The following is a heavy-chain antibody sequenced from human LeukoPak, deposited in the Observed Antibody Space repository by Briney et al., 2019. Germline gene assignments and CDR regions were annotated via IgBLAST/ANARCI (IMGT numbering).Heavy chain of an antibody. Sequence: GASLRLSCAASGFTFSDHYIDWVRQPPGKGLELVGRIRKKANSYATEYAASVKGRFTIPRDFSKNSLYLQMNSLKTEDTAVYYCAKVHCSGGSCYSGDYWGQGILVTVSS. CDR1: GFTFSDHY. J-gene: IGHJ4*02. V-gene: IGHV3-72*01. CDR2: IRKKANSYAT. CDR3: AKVHCSGGSCYSGDY. D-gene: IGHD2-15*01.